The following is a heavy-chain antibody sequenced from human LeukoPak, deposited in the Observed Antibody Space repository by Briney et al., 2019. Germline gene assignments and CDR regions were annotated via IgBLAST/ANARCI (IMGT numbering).Heavy chain of an antibody. Sequence: SETLSLTCAVYGGSFSGYYWSWIRQTPGKGLEWIGEIHHSGSTYYNPSLKSRITMSVDTSKNQFYLKLSSVTAADTAVYYCAYGHDYWGQGTLVTVSS. CDR1: GGSFSGYY. CDR3: AYGHDY. CDR2: IHHSGST. D-gene: IGHD4-17*01. J-gene: IGHJ4*02. V-gene: IGHV4-34*10.